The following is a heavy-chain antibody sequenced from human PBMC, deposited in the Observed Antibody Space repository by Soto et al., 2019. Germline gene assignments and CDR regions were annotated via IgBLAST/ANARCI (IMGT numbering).Heavy chain of an antibody. D-gene: IGHD4-17*01. V-gene: IGHV4-59*01. J-gene: IGHJ4*02. Sequence: SETLSLTCTVSGGSISSYYWSWIRQPPGKGLEWIGYIYYSGSTNYNPSLKSRVTISVDTSKNQFSLKLSSVTAADTAVDYCARGPYGDYAAYWAQGTLVTLSS. CDR3: ARGPYGDYAAY. CDR1: GGSISSYY. CDR2: IYYSGST.